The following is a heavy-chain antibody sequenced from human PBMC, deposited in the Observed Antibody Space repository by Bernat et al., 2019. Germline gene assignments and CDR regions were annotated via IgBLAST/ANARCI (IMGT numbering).Heavy chain of an antibody. J-gene: IGHJ6*02. CDR1: GFTFSSYS. V-gene: IGHV3-21*01. Sequence: EVQLVESGGGLVKPGGSLRLSCAASGFTFSSYSMNWVRQAPGKGLEWVSSISSSSSYIYYADSVKGRFTISRDNAKNSLYLQMNSLRAEDMAVYYCARARYYYYGMDVWGQGTTVTVSS. CDR3: ARARYYYYGMDV. CDR2: ISSSSSYI.